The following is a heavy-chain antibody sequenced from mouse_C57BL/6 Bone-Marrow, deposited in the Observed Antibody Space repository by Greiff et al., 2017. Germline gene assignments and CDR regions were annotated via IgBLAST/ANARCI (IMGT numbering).Heavy chain of an antibody. Sequence: VQLQQPGAELVKPGASVKLSCKASGYTFTSYWMHWVKQRPGQGLEWIGMIHPNSGSTNYNEKFKSKATLTVDKSSSTAYMQLSSLTSEDSAVYYCARLLWLPRRLYYAMDYWGQGTSVTVSS. CDR2: IHPNSGST. CDR1: GYTFTSYW. J-gene: IGHJ4*01. D-gene: IGHD2-2*01. V-gene: IGHV1-64*01. CDR3: ARLLWLPRRLYYAMDY.